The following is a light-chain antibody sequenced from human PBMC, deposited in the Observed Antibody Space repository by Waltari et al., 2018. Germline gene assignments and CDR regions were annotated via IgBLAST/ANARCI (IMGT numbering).Light chain of an antibody. CDR3: QQYGSSPLT. CDR1: QSVSSSY. J-gene: IGKJ4*01. V-gene: IGKV3-20*01. Sequence: EIVLPQSPGTLSLSPGERATLSCRASQSVSSSYLAWSQQKPGQAPRLRIYGASSRATGIPDRFSGSGSGTDFTLTISRLEPEDFAVDYCQQYGSSPLTFGGGTKVEIK. CDR2: GAS.